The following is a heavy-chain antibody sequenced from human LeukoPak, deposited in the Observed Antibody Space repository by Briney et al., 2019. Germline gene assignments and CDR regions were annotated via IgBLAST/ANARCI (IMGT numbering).Heavy chain of an antibody. Sequence: SETLSLTCAVYGGSFSGYYWSWIRQPPGKGLEWIGEINHSGSTNYNPSLKSRVTISVDTSKNQFSLKLSSVTAADTAVYYCARGPMYYDILTGYYEPYYFDYWGQGTLVTVSS. D-gene: IGHD3-9*01. CDR1: GGSFSGYY. CDR2: INHSGST. V-gene: IGHV4-34*01. J-gene: IGHJ4*02. CDR3: ARGPMYYDILTGYYEPYYFDY.